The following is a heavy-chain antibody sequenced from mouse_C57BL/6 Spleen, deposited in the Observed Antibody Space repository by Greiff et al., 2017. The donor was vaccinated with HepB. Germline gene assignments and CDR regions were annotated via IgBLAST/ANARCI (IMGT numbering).Heavy chain of an antibody. D-gene: IGHD1-1*01. CDR2: IKPNNGGT. J-gene: IGHJ1*03. CDR1: GYTFTDYN. V-gene: IGHV1-18*01. CDR3: ARGGTTVVTHWYFDV. Sequence: VQLQQSGPELVKPGASVKIPCKASGYTFTDYNMDWVKQSPGKSLEWIGDIKPNNGGTIYNQKFKGKATLTVDKSSSQAYMELRSLTSEDTAVYYCARGGTTVVTHWYFDVWGTGTTVTVSS.